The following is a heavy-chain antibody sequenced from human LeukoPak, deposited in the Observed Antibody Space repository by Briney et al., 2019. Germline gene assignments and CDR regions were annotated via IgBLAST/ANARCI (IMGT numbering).Heavy chain of an antibody. V-gene: IGHV3-30-3*01. D-gene: IGHD5-18*01. J-gene: IGHJ4*02. CDR3: ASRKDTPHLPDY. Sequence: GESLKISCAVSDFTFSTYAMHWVRQAPDKGLEWVAVISYDVGKKYYADSVKGRFTISRDNSKNTLYLQMNSLRTEDTAVYYCASRKDTPHLPDYWGQGTLVTVSS. CDR1: DFTFSTYA. CDR2: ISYDVGKK.